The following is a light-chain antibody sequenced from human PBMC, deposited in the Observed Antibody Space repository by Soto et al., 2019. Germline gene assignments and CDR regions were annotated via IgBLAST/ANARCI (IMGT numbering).Light chain of an antibody. V-gene: IGLV2-11*01. Sequence: QSALTQPRSVSGSPGQSVTISCTGTSSDVGGHNFVSWYQQHPGIAPKLMIYDVNKRPSGVPDRFSGSKSGNTASLTISGXXXXXEXXXYXCXYAGSNTVIFGGGTKLTVL. CDR1: SSDVGGHNF. CDR2: DVN. J-gene: IGLJ2*01. CDR3: CXYAGSNTVI.